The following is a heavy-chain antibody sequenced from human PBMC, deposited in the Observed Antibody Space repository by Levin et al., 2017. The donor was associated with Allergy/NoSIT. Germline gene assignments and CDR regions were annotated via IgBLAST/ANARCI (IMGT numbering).Heavy chain of an antibody. CDR1: GFTFSSYG. CDR2: IWYDGSNK. J-gene: IGHJ4*02. V-gene: IGHV3-33*01. Sequence: GGSLRLSCAASGFTFSSYGMHWVRQAPGKGLEWVAVIWYDGSNKYYADSVKGRFTISRDNSKNTLYLQMNSLRAEDTAVYYCARGRDYYGSGSYLGYWGQGTLVTVSS. CDR3: ARGRDYYGSGSYLGY. D-gene: IGHD3-10*01.